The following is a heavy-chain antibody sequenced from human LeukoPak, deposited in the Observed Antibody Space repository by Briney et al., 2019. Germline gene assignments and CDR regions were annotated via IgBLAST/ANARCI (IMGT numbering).Heavy chain of an antibody. CDR3: ARHRSGSYIRYFDF. CDR1: GDSINTSNYF. J-gene: IGHJ4*02. D-gene: IGHD1-26*01. V-gene: IGHV4-39*01. Sequence: PSETQSLTCTVSGDSINTSNYFWGWIRQSTGKGLEWIGNIYYIGTSDYNPSLKSRVTISIDTSKNQFSLNLRSVTAADTAFYYCARHRSGSYIRYFDFWGQGALVTVSS. CDR2: IYYIGTS.